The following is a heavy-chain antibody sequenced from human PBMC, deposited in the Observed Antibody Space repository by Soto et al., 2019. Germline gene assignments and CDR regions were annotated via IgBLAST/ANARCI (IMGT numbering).Heavy chain of an antibody. Sequence: ETLSLTCTVSGASISRYYWSWIRQSPGKGLEWIGYLYNTGSTIYNPSLKSRVTISVDTSKNQFSLKLSSVTAADTAVYYCVSYYYDSSGERLDYWGQGTLVTVSS. D-gene: IGHD3-22*01. CDR2: LYNTGST. J-gene: IGHJ4*02. CDR3: VSYYYDSSGERLDY. CDR1: GASISRYY. V-gene: IGHV4-59*12.